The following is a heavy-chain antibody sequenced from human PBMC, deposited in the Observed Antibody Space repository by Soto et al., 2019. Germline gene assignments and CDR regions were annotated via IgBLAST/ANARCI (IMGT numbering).Heavy chain of an antibody. J-gene: IGHJ4*02. CDR2: ISYDVSNK. V-gene: IGHV3-30*18. CDR3: AKGSIAVAGTNDY. Sequence: QLQLVESGGGVVQPGRSLRLSCAASGFTFSTYVMHWVRQAPGKGLEWVAFISYDVSNKYYADSVKGRFTISRDNSKNTLYLQMNSLRAEDTALYYCAKGSIAVAGTNDYWGQGTLVTVSS. D-gene: IGHD6-19*01. CDR1: GFTFSTYV.